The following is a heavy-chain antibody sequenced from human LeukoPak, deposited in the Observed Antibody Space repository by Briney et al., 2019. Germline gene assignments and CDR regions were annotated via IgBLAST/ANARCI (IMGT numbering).Heavy chain of an antibody. CDR3: SRDDGPFGGVRFDH. J-gene: IGHJ4*02. V-gene: IGHV1-18*01. CDR2: ISANNGNT. CDR1: GYTFTAYG. D-gene: IGHD3-16*01. Sequence: ASVKVSCKASGYTFTAYGISWVRQAPGQGLEWMGWISANNGNTNYAQKVQGRVTMTRDTSTSTAYMALRSLRYDDTAVYYCSRDDGPFGGVRFDHWGQGTLVTVSS.